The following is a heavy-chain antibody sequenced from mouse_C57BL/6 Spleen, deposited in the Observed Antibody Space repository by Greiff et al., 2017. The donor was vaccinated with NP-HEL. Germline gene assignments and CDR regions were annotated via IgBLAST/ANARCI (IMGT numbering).Heavy chain of an antibody. D-gene: IGHD2-12*01. J-gene: IGHJ4*01. Sequence: DVMLVESGPGMVKPSQSLSLTCTVTGYSITSGYDWHWIRHFPGNKLEWMGYISYSGSTNYNPSLKSRISITHDTSKNHFFLKLNSVTTEDTATYYCARGGYYIAMDYWGQGTSVTVSS. V-gene: IGHV3-1*01. CDR2: ISYSGST. CDR3: ARGGYYIAMDY. CDR1: GYSITSGYD.